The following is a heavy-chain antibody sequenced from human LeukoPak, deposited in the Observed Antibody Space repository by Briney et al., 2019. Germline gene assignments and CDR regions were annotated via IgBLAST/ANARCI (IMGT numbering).Heavy chain of an antibody. CDR3: ARGDIVVVPAAILPTAFDI. V-gene: IGHV4-34*01. D-gene: IGHD2-2*01. CDR2: INHSGST. J-gene: IGHJ3*02. CDR1: GGSFSGYY. Sequence: SVTLSLTCAVYGGSFSGYYWSWISQPPGKGLEWIGEINHSGSTNYNPSLKSRVTISVDTSKNQFSLKLSSVTAADTAVYYCARGDIVVVPAAILPTAFDIWGQGTMVTVSS.